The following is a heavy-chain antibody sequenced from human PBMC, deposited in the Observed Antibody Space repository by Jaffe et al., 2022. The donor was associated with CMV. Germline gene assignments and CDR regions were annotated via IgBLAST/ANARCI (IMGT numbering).Heavy chain of an antibody. CDR1: GGSISSYY. CDR3: ARGGDISDDAFDI. Sequence: QVQLQESGPGLVKPSETLSLTCTVSGGSISSYYWSWIRQPPGKGLEWIGYIYYSGSTNYNPSLKSRVTISVDTSKNQFSLKLSSVTAADTAVYYCARGGDISDDAFDIWGQGTMVTVSS. V-gene: IGHV4-59*01. CDR2: IYYSGST. J-gene: IGHJ3*02. D-gene: IGHD2-15*01.